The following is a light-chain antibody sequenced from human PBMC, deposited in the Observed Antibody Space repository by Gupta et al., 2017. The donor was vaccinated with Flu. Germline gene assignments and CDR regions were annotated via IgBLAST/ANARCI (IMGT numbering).Light chain of an antibody. Sequence: QSALTQPASVSASPGQSITISCTGTSSDVGSYNLVSWYQQHPGKAPILMIYEGSKRPSGVSNRFSGAKSGTTASLTISGLQAEDEADYYCCSYAGTWVFGGGTKLTVL. CDR3: CSYAGTWV. CDR2: EGS. CDR1: SSDVGSYNL. V-gene: IGLV2-23*01. J-gene: IGLJ3*02.